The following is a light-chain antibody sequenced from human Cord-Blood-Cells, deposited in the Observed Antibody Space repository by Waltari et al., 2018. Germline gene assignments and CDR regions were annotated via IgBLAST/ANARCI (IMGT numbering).Light chain of an antibody. V-gene: IGKV3-11*01. CDR2: DAS. Sequence: EIVFTQSPASLPLTPRETATLSCRASQSVSSYLAWYQQKPGQAPSLLIYDASNRATGIPARFSGSGSGTDFTLTISSLEPEDFAVYYCQQRSNWPPITFGQGTRLEIK. CDR1: QSVSSY. CDR3: QQRSNWPPIT. J-gene: IGKJ5*01.